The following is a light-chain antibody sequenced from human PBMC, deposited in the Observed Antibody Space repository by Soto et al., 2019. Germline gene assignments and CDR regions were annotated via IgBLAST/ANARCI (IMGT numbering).Light chain of an antibody. Sequence: EIVLTQSPATLSLSPVEIATLSCRASQSVSSYLAWYQQKPGQAPRLLIYDASNRATGIPARFSGSGSGTDFTLTISSLEPEDFAVYYCQQRSNWPTCGQGTTGDIK. J-gene: IGKJ1*01. CDR3: QQRSNWPT. V-gene: IGKV3-11*01. CDR2: DAS. CDR1: QSVSSY.